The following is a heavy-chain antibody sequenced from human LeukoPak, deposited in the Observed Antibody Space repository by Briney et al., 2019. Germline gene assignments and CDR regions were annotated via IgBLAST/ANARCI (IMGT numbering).Heavy chain of an antibody. D-gene: IGHD6-13*01. J-gene: IGHJ6*03. CDR3: AREDSSSWPDYYYYYMDV. CDR1: GGSISSYY. V-gene: IGHV4-4*07. CDR2: IYTSGST. Sequence: SETLSLTCTVSGGSISSYYRSWIRQPAGKGLEWIGRIYTSGSTNYNPSLKSRVTMSVDTSKNQFSLKLSSVTAADTAVYYCAREDSSSWPDYYYYYMDVWGKGTTVTVSS.